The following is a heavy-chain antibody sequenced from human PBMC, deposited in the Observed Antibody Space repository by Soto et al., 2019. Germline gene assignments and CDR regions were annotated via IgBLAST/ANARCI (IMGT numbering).Heavy chain of an antibody. CDR1: GVSITNYY. D-gene: IGHD1-20*01. V-gene: IGHV4-59*01. CDR2: VYHTGNT. J-gene: IGHJ4*02. CDR3: AREQYNWKL. Sequence: PSETLSLTCSVSGVSITNYYWTWIRHSPGKGLEWIGYVYHTGNTYYNPSLRSRVTISLDTSKNQVSLRLRSVTAADTAVYYCAREQYNWKLWGQGTPVTVSS.